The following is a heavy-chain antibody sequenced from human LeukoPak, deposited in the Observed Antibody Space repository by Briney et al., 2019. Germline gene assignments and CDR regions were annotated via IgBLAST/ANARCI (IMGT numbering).Heavy chain of an antibody. V-gene: IGHV6-1*01. J-gene: IGHJ4*02. CDR2: TYYRSKWYN. D-gene: IGHD6-13*01. CDR1: GDSVSSNSAT. Sequence: SQTLSLTCAISGDSVSSNSATRTWIKQSPSRGLEWLGRTYYRSKWYNDYAVSVKSRITINPDTSKNQFSLQLNSVTAEDTAVYYCARGSSSNSWYFDYWGQGTLVTVSS. CDR3: ARGSSSNSWYFDY.